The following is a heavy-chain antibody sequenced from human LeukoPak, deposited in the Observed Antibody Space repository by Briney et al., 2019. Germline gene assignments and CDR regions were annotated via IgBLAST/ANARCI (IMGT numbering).Heavy chain of an antibody. J-gene: IGHJ6*03. Sequence: PSETLSLTCTVSGGSISSYYWSWIRQPPGKGLEWIGYIYSSGSTNYNPSLESRVTISVDTPKNQFSLKLSSVTAAETAVYYCAREGRYRYGYNEYHLYMDIWGKGTTVTVSS. CDR2: IYSSGST. V-gene: IGHV4-59*12. CDR1: GGSISSYY. CDR3: AREGRYRYGYNEYHLYMDI. D-gene: IGHD5-18*01.